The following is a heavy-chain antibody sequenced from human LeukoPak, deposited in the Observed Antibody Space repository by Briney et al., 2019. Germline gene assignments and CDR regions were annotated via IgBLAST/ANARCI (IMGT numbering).Heavy chain of an antibody. D-gene: IGHD2-21*01. Sequence: SETLSLTCSVSGVSVGSHFWSWVRQPAGKALEWIGRVSASGAISSNPSLNSRVTMSLDTSKNQFSLKLTSVTAADTVVYFCARAYCGGDCTAGGAFDIWGQGTMVTVSS. J-gene: IGHJ3*02. CDR2: VSASGAI. V-gene: IGHV4-4*07. CDR1: GVSVGSHF. CDR3: ARAYCGGDCTAGGAFDI.